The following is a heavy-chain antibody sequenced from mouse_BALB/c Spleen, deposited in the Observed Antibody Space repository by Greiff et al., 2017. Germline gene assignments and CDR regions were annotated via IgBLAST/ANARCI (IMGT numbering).Heavy chain of an antibody. Sequence: VKLMESGAELMKPGASVKISCKATGYTFSSYWIEWVKQRPGHGLEWIGEILPGSGSTNYNEKFKGKATFTADTSSNTAYMQLSSLTSEDSAVYYCARGDGYDYYFDYWGQGTTLTVSS. J-gene: IGHJ2*01. CDR1: GYTFSSYW. V-gene: IGHV1-9*01. CDR2: ILPGSGST. D-gene: IGHD2-2*01. CDR3: ARGDGYDYYFDY.